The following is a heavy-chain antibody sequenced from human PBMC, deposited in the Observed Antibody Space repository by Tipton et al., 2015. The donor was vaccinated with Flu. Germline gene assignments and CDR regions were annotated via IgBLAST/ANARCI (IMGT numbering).Heavy chain of an antibody. Sequence: AASGFTFSTYAMSWVRQAPGKGLEWVSGISRSGDRTHYADSVKGRFTISRDNSKNTLFLLMNSLRAEDTAIYYCAKDLHGDYADYFDSWGQGTLVPVSS. CDR1: GFTFSTYA. CDR3: AKDLHGDYADYFDS. CDR2: ISRSGDRT. V-gene: IGHV3-23*01. J-gene: IGHJ4*02. D-gene: IGHD4-17*01.